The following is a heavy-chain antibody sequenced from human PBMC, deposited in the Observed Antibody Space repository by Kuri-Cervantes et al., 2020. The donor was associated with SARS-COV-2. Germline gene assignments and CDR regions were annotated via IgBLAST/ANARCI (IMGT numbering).Heavy chain of an antibody. CDR2: IYYSGNT. CDR1: GGSISSSSYY. V-gene: IGHV4-61*05. D-gene: IGHD2-15*01. Sequence: SETLSLTCTVSGGSISSSSYYWGWIRQPPGKGLECIGYIYYSGNTNYNPSLKSRVTISVDTSKNQFSLKLSSVTAADTAVYYCARTDISDRWRGGYYGMDVWGQGTTVTVSS. J-gene: IGHJ6*02. CDR3: ARTDISDRWRGGYYGMDV.